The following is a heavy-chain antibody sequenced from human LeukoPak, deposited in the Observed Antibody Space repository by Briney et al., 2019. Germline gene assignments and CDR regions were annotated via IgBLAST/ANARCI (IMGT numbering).Heavy chain of an antibody. V-gene: IGHV1-69*05. J-gene: IGHJ5*02. CDR1: GGTFSSYA. D-gene: IGHD3-9*01. CDR2: IIPIFGTA. Sequence: SVKVSCKASGGTFSSYAISWVRQAPGQGLEWMGGIIPIFGTANYAQKFQGRVTITTDESTSTAYMELSSLRSEDTAVYYCARGAWGYYDILTGYSFPNWFDPWGQGTLVTVSS. CDR3: ARGAWGYYDILTGYSFPNWFDP.